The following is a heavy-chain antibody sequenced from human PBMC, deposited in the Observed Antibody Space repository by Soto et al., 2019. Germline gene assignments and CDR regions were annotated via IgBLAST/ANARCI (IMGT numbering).Heavy chain of an antibody. J-gene: IGHJ4*02. CDR1: GFTFSSYW. CDR3: ARVAPPQDY. V-gene: IGHV3-74*01. CDR2: IDSDGSST. Sequence: GGSLRLSCAASGFTFSSYWMHWVRQTPEKGLVWVSHIDSDGSSTTYADSVKGRFTISRDNAKNTLYLQMNSLRAEDTAVYYCARVAPPQDYWGQGTLVTVSS.